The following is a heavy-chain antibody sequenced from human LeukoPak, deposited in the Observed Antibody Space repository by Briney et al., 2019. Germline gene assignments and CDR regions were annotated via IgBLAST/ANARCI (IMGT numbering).Heavy chain of an antibody. CDR3: ARERSQPTPTIDY. Sequence: SETLSLTCAVYGGSFSGYYWSWIRQPPGKGLEWIGEINHSGSTNYNPSLKSRVTISVDTSKNQFSLKLSSVTAADTAVYYCARERSQPTPTIDYWGQGTLVTVSS. CDR1: GGSFSGYY. CDR2: INHSGST. V-gene: IGHV4-34*01. D-gene: IGHD1-1*01. J-gene: IGHJ4*02.